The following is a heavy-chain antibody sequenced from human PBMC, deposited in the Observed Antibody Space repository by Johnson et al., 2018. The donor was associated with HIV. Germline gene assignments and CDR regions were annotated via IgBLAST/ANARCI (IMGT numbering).Heavy chain of an antibody. D-gene: IGHD1-1*01. V-gene: IGHV3-66*02. J-gene: IGHJ3*02. Sequence: VLLVESGGGMVQPGGSLRLSCAASGFTVSSNYMSWVRQAPGRGLECVSIIYSDGNTYYADSVTGRFTISRDNSKNTLYLQMNSLRAEDTAVYYCARDPDGTTGTTYPDAAFDIWGQGTMVTVSS. CDR1: GFTVSSNY. CDR2: IYSDGNT. CDR3: ARDPDGTTGTTYPDAAFDI.